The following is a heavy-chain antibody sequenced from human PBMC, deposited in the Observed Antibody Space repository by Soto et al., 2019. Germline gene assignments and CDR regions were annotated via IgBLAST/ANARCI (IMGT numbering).Heavy chain of an antibody. CDR3: ARDSSLSTFDF. V-gene: IGHV3-7*01. Sequence: HPWRSLRVSCLASGFTFSTSWMSWFRQAPGKGLECVANMNKDGSELNDVGSVKCRLTLSRDYATNSLFLPLNDMRAHDTAMYYFARDSSLSTFDFW. J-gene: IGHJ3*01. CDR2: MNKDGSEL. D-gene: IGHD6-13*01. CDR1: GFTFSTSW.